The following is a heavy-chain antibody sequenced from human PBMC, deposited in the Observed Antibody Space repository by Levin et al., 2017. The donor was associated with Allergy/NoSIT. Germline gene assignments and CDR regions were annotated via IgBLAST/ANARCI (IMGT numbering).Heavy chain of an antibody. CDR2: IHYRGTT. D-gene: IGHD6-19*01. J-gene: IGHJ4*02. CDR1: GGSISSGDYY. CDR3: ARDSGWHYFDY. V-gene: IGHV4-30-4*01. Sequence: PSETLSLTCTVSGGSISSGDYYWSWIRQPPGKGLEWIGYIHYRGTTYYNPSLKSRVTISVDTSKNQFSLKLSSVTAADTAVYYCARDSGWHYFDYWGQGSLVTVSS.